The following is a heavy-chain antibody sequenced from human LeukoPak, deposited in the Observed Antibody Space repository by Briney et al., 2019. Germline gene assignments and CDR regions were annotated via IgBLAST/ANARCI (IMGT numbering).Heavy chain of an antibody. Sequence: QSGGSLRLSCAASGFTFNTYAMHWVRQAPGKGLEWVSGIGWNSGSIGCADSVKGRFTISRDNAKNSLYLQMNSLRAEDTALYYCAKDAALEYYFDYWGQGTLVTVSS. D-gene: IGHD2-15*01. J-gene: IGHJ4*02. V-gene: IGHV3-9*01. CDR2: IGWNSGSI. CDR1: GFTFNTYA. CDR3: AKDAALEYYFDY.